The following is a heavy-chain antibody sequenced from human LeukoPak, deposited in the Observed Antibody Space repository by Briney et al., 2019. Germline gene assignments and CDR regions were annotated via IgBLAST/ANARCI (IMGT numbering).Heavy chain of an antibody. CDR3: ARVEWMGRMDY. D-gene: IGHD3-3*01. CDR1: GFTFSNHW. Sequence: GGSLRLSCAASGFTFSNHWMSWVRQTPGKGLEWVANIKQDGSEAYDGDSVKGRFTISRDNAKNSLYLQMNSLRAEDTAVYYCARVEWMGRMDYWGQGTLITVSS. V-gene: IGHV3-7*04. J-gene: IGHJ4*02. CDR2: IKQDGSEA.